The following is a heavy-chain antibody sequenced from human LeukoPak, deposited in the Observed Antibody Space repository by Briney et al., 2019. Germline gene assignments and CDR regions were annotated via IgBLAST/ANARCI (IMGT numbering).Heavy chain of an antibody. J-gene: IGHJ4*02. CDR1: GFTFSSYW. V-gene: IGHV3-74*01. Sequence: GGSLRPSCAASGFTFSSYWMHWVRQAPGKGLVWVSRINSDGSSTSYADSVKGRFTISRDNAKNTLYLQMNSLRAEDTAVYYCARFIAAPYYFDYWGRGTLVTVSS. CDR3: ARFIAAPYYFDY. D-gene: IGHD6-13*01. CDR2: INSDGSST.